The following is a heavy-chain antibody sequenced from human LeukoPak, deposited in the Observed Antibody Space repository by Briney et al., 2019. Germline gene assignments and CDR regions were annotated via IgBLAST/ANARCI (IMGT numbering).Heavy chain of an antibody. CDR1: GFTFSSYA. D-gene: IGHD3-22*01. CDR2: ISGSGGST. J-gene: IGHJ4*02. V-gene: IGHV3-23*01. CDR3: AKRPYYYDNSGYYHDY. Sequence: GGSLRLSCAASGFTFSSYAMSWVRQAPGKGLEWVSAISGSGGSTYSADSVKGRFTISRDNSKNALYLQMNSLRGEDTAVYYCAKRPYYYDNSGYYHDYWGQGTLVTVSS.